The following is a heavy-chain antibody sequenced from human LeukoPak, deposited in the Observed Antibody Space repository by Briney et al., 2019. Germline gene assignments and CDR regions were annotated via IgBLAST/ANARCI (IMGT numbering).Heavy chain of an antibody. CDR2: ISYDGSEK. V-gene: IGHV3-30*18. Sequence: SGGSLRLSCGISGFSLNSYGMNWVRQAPGKGLEWVAMISYDGSEKKYADSVKGRFTVSRDTSRNTVYLQMNSLRAEDTAVYYCAKVGDIVVVPAASYYFDYWGQGTLVTVSS. CDR3: AKVGDIVVVPAASYYFDY. J-gene: IGHJ4*02. CDR1: GFSLNSYG. D-gene: IGHD2-2*01.